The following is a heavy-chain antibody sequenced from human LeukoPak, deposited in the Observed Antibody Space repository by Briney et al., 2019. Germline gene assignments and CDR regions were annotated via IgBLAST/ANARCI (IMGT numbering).Heavy chain of an antibody. CDR2: ISSSGSTI. CDR3: ARDGRAYYYDSSGYSAYYYYYYMDV. V-gene: IGHV3-48*03. Sequence: PGGSLRLSCAASGFTFSSYEMNWVRQAPGKGLEWVSYISSSGSTIYYADSVKGRFTISRDNAKNSLYLQMNSLRAEDTAVYYCARDGRAYYYDSSGYSAYYYYYYMDVWGKGTTVTVSS. D-gene: IGHD3-22*01. J-gene: IGHJ6*03. CDR1: GFTFSSYE.